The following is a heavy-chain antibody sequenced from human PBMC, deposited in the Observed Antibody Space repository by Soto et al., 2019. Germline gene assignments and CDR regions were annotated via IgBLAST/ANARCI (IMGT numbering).Heavy chain of an antibody. J-gene: IGHJ6*02. D-gene: IGHD6-13*01. CDR1: GGSISSYY. Sequence: SETLSLTCTVAGGSISSYYLSWIRQPPGKGLEWIGYIYYSGSTNYNPSLKSRVTISVDTSKNQFSLKLSSVTAADTAMYYCARYGSSWYEEDYYYYGMDVWGQGTTVTVSS. V-gene: IGHV4-59*01. CDR3: ARYGSSWYEEDYYYYGMDV. CDR2: IYYSGST.